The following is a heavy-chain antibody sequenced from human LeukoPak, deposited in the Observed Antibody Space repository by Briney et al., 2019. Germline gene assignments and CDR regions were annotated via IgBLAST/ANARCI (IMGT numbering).Heavy chain of an antibody. J-gene: IGHJ4*02. CDR2: ISNSGSTI. CDR3: SRLRGYSYGYADY. D-gene: IGHD5-18*01. Sequence: GGSLRLSCVASGFTFSSYSMNWVRQAPGKGLEWVSYISNSGSTIDYADSVKGRFTISRDNDKNSLYLQMNSLRAEDTAVYYCSRLRGYSYGYADYWGQGTLVTVSS. CDR1: GFTFSSYS. V-gene: IGHV3-48*01.